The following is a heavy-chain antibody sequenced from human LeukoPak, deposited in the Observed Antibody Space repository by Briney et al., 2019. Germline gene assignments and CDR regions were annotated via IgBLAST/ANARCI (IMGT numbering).Heavy chain of an antibody. CDR2: MYGGGNT. Sequence: SETLSLTCSVSGGSISTYYWSWIRQPAGKGLEWIGRMYGGGNTNYNPSLKGRVTMSIDTSTNQFSLKLNSVTAADTAVYYCARVTAGRTRDFDSWGQGTLVTVSS. J-gene: IGHJ4*02. CDR3: ARVTAGRTRDFDS. V-gene: IGHV4-4*07. D-gene: IGHD1-20*01. CDR1: GGSISTYY.